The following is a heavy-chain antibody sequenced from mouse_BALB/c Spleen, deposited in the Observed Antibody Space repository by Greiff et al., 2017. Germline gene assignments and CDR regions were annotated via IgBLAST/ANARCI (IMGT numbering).Heavy chain of an antibody. CDR1: GFSLTSYG. CDR3: ARRDAMDY. Sequence: QVQLQQSGPGLVQPSQILSITCTVSGFSLTSYGVHWVRQSPGKGLEWLGVIWSGGSTDYNAAFISRLSISKDNSKSQVFFKMNSLQANDTAIYYCARRDAMDYWGQGTSVTVSS. V-gene: IGHV2-2*02. J-gene: IGHJ4*01. CDR2: IWSGGST.